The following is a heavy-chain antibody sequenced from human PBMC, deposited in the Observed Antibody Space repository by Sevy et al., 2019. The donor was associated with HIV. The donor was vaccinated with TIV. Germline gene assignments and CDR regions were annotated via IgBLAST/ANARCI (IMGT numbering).Heavy chain of an antibody. CDR3: SRGLYYYDMRGHQEPGDY. V-gene: IGHV3-74*01. CDR1: GITLTPYW. J-gene: IGHJ4*02. D-gene: IGHD3-22*01. Sequence: GGSLRLSCAASGITLTPYWMHWVRQVPGKGLVWVSRINSDGSSTSYAESVKGRFTISRDNGKNTVYLQMKSLRVEDTAVYFCSRGLYYYDMRGHQEPGDYCGQGVLVTVSS. CDR2: INSDGSST.